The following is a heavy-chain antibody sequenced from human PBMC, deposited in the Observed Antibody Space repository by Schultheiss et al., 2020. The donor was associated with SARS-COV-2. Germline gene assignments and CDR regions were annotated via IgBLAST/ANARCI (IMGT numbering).Heavy chain of an antibody. CDR3: ARRKQISPPRDYYYMDV. J-gene: IGHJ6*03. CDR2: IAYSGST. CDR1: GASISSYY. V-gene: IGHV4-59*01. Sequence: SETLSLTCSVSGASISSYYWSWVRQPPGRGLEWIGYIAYSGSTTYSPSLKGRVTISADSSKNHFSLKVTSVSAADTALYYCARRKQISPPRDYYYMDVWGTGTTVTVSS. D-gene: IGHD2-15*01.